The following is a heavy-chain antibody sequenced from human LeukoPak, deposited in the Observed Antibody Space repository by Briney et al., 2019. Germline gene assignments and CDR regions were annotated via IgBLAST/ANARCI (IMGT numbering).Heavy chain of an antibody. D-gene: IGHD2-2*01. V-gene: IGHV3-21*01. Sequence: GGSLRLSCAASGFTSSSYSMNWVRQAPGKGLEWVSSISSSSSYIYYADSVKGRFTISRGNAKNSLYLQMNSLRAEDTAVYYCARAPPIRSSYYYGMDVWGQGTTVTVSS. J-gene: IGHJ6*02. CDR2: ISSSSSYI. CDR3: ARAPPIRSSYYYGMDV. CDR1: GFTSSSYS.